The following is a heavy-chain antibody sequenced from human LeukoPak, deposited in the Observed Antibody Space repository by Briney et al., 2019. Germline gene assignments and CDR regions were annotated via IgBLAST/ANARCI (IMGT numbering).Heavy chain of an antibody. J-gene: IGHJ4*02. CDR2: IYYTGII. CDR1: GGSISTDSYY. V-gene: IGHV4-61*01. D-gene: IGHD5-18*01. Sequence: SQTLSLTCTVSGGSISTDSYYWGWVRQPPGKGLEWIGYIYYTGIINYNPSLRGRVTISVDMSANQFSLRLSYVTAADTAVYYCVAGPGRGYNYEVWSQGTLITVSS. CDR3: VAGPGRGYNYEV.